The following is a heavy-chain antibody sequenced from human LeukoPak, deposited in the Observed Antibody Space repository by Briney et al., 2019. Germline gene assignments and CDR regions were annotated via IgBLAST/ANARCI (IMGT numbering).Heavy chain of an antibody. CDR1: GFTFSSYA. D-gene: IGHD3-10*01. Sequence: GGSLRLSCAAPGFTFSSYAMSWVRQAPGKGLEWVSAISGSGGSTYYADSVKGRFTISRDNSKNTLYLQMNSLRAEDTAVYYCAKNPLNYYGSGSPSAFDYWGQGTLVTVSS. V-gene: IGHV3-23*01. J-gene: IGHJ4*02. CDR2: ISGSGGST. CDR3: AKNPLNYYGSGSPSAFDY.